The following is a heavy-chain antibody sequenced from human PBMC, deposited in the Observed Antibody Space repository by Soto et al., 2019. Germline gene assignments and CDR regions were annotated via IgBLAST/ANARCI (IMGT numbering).Heavy chain of an antibody. D-gene: IGHD3-16*01. Sequence: QLVQSGSEVKKPGSSVKVSCQASGGTFSGYVVTWVRQAPGQGLEWMGEFVPLFGTTNYAQRFSGRITITAEESTSTAYMELRTLSSDDTAVYYCATHGLGVSSPPYFDNWGQGNLVTVSS. CDR1: GGTFSGYV. CDR3: ATHGLGVSSPPYFDN. V-gene: IGHV1-69*01. J-gene: IGHJ4*02. CDR2: FVPLFGTT.